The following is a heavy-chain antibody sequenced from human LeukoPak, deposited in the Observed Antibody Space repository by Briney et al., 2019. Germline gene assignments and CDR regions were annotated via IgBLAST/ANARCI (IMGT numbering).Heavy chain of an antibody. CDR1: GFTFSSYE. D-gene: IGHD6-19*01. Sequence: GGSLRLSCAASGFTFSSYEMNWVRQAPGKGLEWVSYISSSSSYIYYADSVKGRFTISRDNAKNSLYLQMNSLRAEDTAVYYCARDSSGWSFDYWGQGTLVTVSS. CDR3: ARDSSGWSFDY. CDR2: ISSSSSYI. J-gene: IGHJ4*02. V-gene: IGHV3-21*05.